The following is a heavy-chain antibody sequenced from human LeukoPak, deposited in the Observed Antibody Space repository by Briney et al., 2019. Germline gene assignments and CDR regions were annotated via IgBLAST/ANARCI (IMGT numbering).Heavy chain of an antibody. D-gene: IGHD5-12*01. V-gene: IGHV4-59*08. Sequence: SDTLSLTCTVSGGSISSYFWSWLRQPPGKRLEWIGYISYSGSTDYNPSLKGRVTLSVDTSKNRLSLKLSSVTAADTAVYYCARKSSRGGFNGYDFWYFDLWGRGTLVTVSS. J-gene: IGHJ2*01. CDR2: ISYSGST. CDR3: ARKSSRGGFNGYDFWYFDL. CDR1: GGSISSYF.